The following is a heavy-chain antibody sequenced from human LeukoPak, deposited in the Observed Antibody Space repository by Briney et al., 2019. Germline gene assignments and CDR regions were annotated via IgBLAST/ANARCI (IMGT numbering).Heavy chain of an antibody. CDR2: IYYSGST. CDR3: ARAAPTTVVNMEFDY. Sequence: SETLSLTCTVSGGSISSYYWSWIRQPPGKGLEWIGYIYYSGSTNYNPSLKSRVTISVDTSKNQFSLKLSSVTAADTAVYYCARAAPTTVVNMEFDYWGQGTLVTVSS. CDR1: GGSISSYY. J-gene: IGHJ4*02. V-gene: IGHV4-59*01. D-gene: IGHD4-17*01.